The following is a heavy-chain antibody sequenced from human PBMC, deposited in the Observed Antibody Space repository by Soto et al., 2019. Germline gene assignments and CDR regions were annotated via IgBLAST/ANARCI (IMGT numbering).Heavy chain of an antibody. CDR3: ARDKDCSGGSCYGL. V-gene: IGHV4-59*01. CDR2: IYYSGST. D-gene: IGHD2-15*01. J-gene: IGHJ4*02. Sequence: SETLSLTCTVSCGSISSYYWSWIRQPPGKGLEWIGYIYYSGSTNYNPSLKSRVTISVDTSKNQFSLKLSSVTAADTAVYYCARDKDCSGGSCYGLWGQGTLVTVSS. CDR1: CGSISSYY.